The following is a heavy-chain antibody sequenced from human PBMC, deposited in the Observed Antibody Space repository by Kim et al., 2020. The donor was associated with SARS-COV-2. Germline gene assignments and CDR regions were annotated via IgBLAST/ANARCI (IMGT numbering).Heavy chain of an antibody. J-gene: IGHJ6*02. Sequence: SETLSLTCTVSGGSISSGGYYWSWIRQHPGKGLEWIGYIYYSGSTYYNPSLKSRVTISVDTSKNQFSLKLSSVTAADTAVYYCARDQDYCSSTICPTTYYYYYGMDVWGQGTTVTVSS. D-gene: IGHD2-2*01. V-gene: IGHV4-31*03. CDR1: GGSISSGGYY. CDR3: ARDQDYCSSTICPTTYYYYYGMDV. CDR2: IYYSGST.